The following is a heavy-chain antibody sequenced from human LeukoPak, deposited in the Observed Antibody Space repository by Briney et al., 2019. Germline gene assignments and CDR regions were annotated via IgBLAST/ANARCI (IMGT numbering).Heavy chain of an antibody. CDR3: ARGKFTYYDILTATFGHWFDP. D-gene: IGHD3-9*01. V-gene: IGHV3-30-3*01. CDR2: ISYDGSNK. CDR1: GFTFSRYW. J-gene: IGHJ5*02. Sequence: GGSLRLSCAASGFTFSRYWIHWVRQAPGKGLEWVAVISYDGSNKYYADSVKGRFTISRDNSKNTLYLQMNSLRAEDTAVYYCARGKFTYYDILTATFGHWFDPWGQGTLVTVSS.